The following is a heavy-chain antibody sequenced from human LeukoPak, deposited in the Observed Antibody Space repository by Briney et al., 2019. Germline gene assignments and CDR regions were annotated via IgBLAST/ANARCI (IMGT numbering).Heavy chain of an antibody. Sequence: PGGSLRLSCAASGFTFSSYSMNWVRQAPGKGLEWVANIKQDGSEKYYVDSVKGRFTISRDNAKNSLYLQMNSLRAEDTAVYYCARVQQLVSGGYYYYGMDVWGQGTTVTVSS. CDR1: GFTFSSYS. D-gene: IGHD6-13*01. CDR2: IKQDGSEK. J-gene: IGHJ6*02. V-gene: IGHV3-7*01. CDR3: ARVQQLVSGGYYYYGMDV.